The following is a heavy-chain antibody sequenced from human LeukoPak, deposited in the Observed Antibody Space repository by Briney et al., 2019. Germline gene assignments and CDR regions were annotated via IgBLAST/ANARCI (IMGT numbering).Heavy chain of an antibody. D-gene: IGHD6-13*01. Sequence: RASVKVSCKVSGYTLTELSMHWVRQAPGKGLEWMGGFDPEDGETIYAQKFQGRVTMTEDTSTDTAYMELSSLRSEDTAVYYCATSVEGYSSSWPFDYWGQGTLVTVSS. CDR1: GYTLTELS. J-gene: IGHJ4*02. CDR2: FDPEDGET. CDR3: ATSVEGYSSSWPFDY. V-gene: IGHV1-24*01.